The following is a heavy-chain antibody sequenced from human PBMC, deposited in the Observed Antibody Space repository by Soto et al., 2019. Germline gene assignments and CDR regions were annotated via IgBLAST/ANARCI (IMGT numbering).Heavy chain of an antibody. D-gene: IGHD3-3*01. V-gene: IGHV1-2*04. CDR3: ARDARFTIFGLGGFDY. CDR2: INPNSGGT. Sequence: ASVKVSCKASGYTFTGYLMHWLRQAPGQGLEWMGWINPNSGGTNYAQKFQGWVTMTRDTSISTAYMELSRLRSDDTAVYYCARDARFTIFGLGGFDYWGQGTLVTVSS. CDR1: GYTFTGYL. J-gene: IGHJ4*02.